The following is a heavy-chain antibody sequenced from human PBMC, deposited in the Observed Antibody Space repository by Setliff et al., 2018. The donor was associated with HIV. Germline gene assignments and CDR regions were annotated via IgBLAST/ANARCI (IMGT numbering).Heavy chain of an antibody. CDR3: ARSSRADFWSGSFDY. CDR2: IYYSGST. CDR1: GGSISSGGYY. D-gene: IGHD3-3*01. J-gene: IGHJ4*02. V-gene: IGHV4-31*03. Sequence: PSETLSLTCTVPGGSISSGGYYWSWIRQHPGKGLEWIGYIYYSGSTYYNPSLKSRVTISVDTSKNQFSLKLSSVTAADTAVYYCARSSRADFWSGSFDYWGQGTLVTVSS.